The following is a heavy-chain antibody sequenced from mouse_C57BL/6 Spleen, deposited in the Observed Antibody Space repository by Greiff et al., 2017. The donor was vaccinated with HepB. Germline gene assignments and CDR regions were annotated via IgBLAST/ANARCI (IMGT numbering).Heavy chain of an antibody. V-gene: IGHV2-4*01. CDR3: AKNGDYYGSSYNYFDY. CDR1: GFSLTSYG. D-gene: IGHD1-1*01. CDR2: IWSGGST. J-gene: IGHJ2*01. Sequence: VQLQQSGPGLVQPSQSLSITCTVSGFSLTSYGVHWVRQPPGKGLEWLGVIWSGGSTDYNAAFISRLSISKDNSKSQVFFKMNSLQADDTAIYYCAKNGDYYGSSYNYFDYWGQGTTLTVSS.